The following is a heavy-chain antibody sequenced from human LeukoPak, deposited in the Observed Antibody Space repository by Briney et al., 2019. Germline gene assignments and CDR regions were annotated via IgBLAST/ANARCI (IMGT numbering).Heavy chain of an antibody. Sequence: PGGSLRLSCAASGFTCSPCGMTWVRQAPGKGLEWVAAISSSGDSTAHADSVKGRFTISRDNSKNTVFLQMNSLRAEDTAVYYCAETPGGYLDYWGQGTRVTVSS. CDR1: GFTCSPCG. CDR3: AETPGGYLDY. V-gene: IGHV3-23*01. CDR2: ISSSGDST. J-gene: IGHJ4*02.